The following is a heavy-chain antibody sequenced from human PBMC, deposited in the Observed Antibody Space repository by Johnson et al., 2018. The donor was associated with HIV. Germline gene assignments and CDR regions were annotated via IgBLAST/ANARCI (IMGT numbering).Heavy chain of an antibody. Sequence: MLLVESGGGVVRPGGSLRLSCAASGFTFYDYGMSWVRQAPGKGLEWVSGINWNGGSTGYADSVKGRFTISRDNAKNSLYLHMNTLRAEDTALYYCARVVSVAVAGSRQGAVGAFDMWGQGTMVTVSS. V-gene: IGHV3-20*04. CDR2: INWNGGST. J-gene: IGHJ3*02. CDR3: ARVVSVAVAGSRQGAVGAFDM. CDR1: GFTFYDYG. D-gene: IGHD6-19*01.